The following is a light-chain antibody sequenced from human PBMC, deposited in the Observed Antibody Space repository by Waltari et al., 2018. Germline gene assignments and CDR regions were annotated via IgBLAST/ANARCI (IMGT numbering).Light chain of an antibody. CDR3: QQYFSTPYT. J-gene: IGKJ2*01. CDR2: WAS. CDR1: QSVLYSSNNKNY. V-gene: IGKV4-1*01. Sequence: DFVMTQSPDSLAVSLGERATINCRSSQSVLYSSNNKNYLAWYHQKPGQPPKLLIYWASTRESGVPGRFSGSGSGTDFTLTITSLQAEDVAVYYCQQYFSTPYTFGQGTKLEIK.